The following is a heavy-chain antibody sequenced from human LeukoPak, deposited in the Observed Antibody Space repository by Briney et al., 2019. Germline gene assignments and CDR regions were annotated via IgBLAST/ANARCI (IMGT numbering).Heavy chain of an antibody. Sequence: GGSLRLSCAASGFTVSENYTTWVRQPPGKGLEWVSAIYKTGSTYYADSVKGRFTISSDNSKNTLYLQMNSLRAEDTAVYYCAKGSSGSFDYWGQGTLVTVSS. CDR1: GFTVSENY. CDR2: IYKTGST. D-gene: IGHD6-19*01. V-gene: IGHV3-66*03. J-gene: IGHJ4*02. CDR3: AKGSSGSFDY.